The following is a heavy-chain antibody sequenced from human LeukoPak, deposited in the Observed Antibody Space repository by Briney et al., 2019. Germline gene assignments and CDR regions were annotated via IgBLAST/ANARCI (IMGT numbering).Heavy chain of an antibody. CDR2: ISSGSPYI. Sequence: GGSLRLSCAASGFTFSTYTINWVRQTPGKGLEWVSSISSGSPYISYADSVRGRFTISRDNARNSVFLQMNSLRAEDTAVYYCARAPSGPRPGNRFDPWGQGTLVTVSA. J-gene: IGHJ5*02. D-gene: IGHD5-12*01. CDR1: GFTFSTYT. V-gene: IGHV3-21*01. CDR3: ARAPSGPRPGNRFDP.